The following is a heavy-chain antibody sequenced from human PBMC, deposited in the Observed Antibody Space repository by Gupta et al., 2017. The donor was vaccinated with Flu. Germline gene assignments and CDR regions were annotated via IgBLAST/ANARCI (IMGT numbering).Heavy chain of an antibody. D-gene: IGHD3-16*01. CDR3: GRGWGGSGVDVDA. J-gene: IGHJ5*02. Sequence: GFTVSKYERNGGRQAPGKGLEWVADNVIKDSTKDAGDSGKGGFTISRDIAKNTMDLQMNSRRVEDKAVYYCGRGWGGSGVDVDAGGKGALVTGYS. CDR2: NVIKDSTK. V-gene: IGHV3-48*03. CDR1: GFTVSKYE.